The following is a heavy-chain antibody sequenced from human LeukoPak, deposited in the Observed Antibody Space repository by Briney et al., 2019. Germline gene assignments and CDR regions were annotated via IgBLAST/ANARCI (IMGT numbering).Heavy chain of an antibody. V-gene: IGHV4-4*07. D-gene: IGHD1-26*01. Sequence: SETLSLTCTVSGGSISSYYWSWIRQPAGKGLEWIGRIYTSGSTNYNPSLKSRVTMSVDTSKNQFSLNLSSVTAADTAVYFCARDRDSGDYFADFFDYWGQGILVTVSS. CDR1: GGSISSYY. J-gene: IGHJ4*02. CDR2: IYTSGST. CDR3: ARDRDSGDYFADFFDY.